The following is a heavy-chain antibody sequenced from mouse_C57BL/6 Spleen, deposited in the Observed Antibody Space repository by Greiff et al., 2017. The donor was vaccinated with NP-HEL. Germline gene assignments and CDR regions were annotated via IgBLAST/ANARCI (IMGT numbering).Heavy chain of an antibody. D-gene: IGHD1-1*01. CDR2: IYPGGGYT. J-gene: IGHJ4*01. Sequence: QVQLQQSGAELVRPGTSVKMSCKASGYTFTNYWIGWAKQRPGHGLEWIGDIYPGGGYTNYNEKFKGKATLTADKSSSTAYMQFSSLTSEDYAIYYCAAGNYYGPYDYAMDYWGQGTSVTVSS. CDR3: AAGNYYGPYDYAMDY. CDR1: GYTFTNYW. V-gene: IGHV1-63*01.